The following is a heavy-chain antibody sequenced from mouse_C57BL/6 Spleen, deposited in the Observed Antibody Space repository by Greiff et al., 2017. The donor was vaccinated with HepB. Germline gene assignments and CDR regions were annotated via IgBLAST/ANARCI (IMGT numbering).Heavy chain of an antibody. D-gene: IGHD2-4*01. Sequence: VQLQQSGPELVKPGASVKISCKASGYSFTGYYMNWVKQSPEKSLEWIGEINPSTGGTTYNQKFKAKATLTVDKSSSTAYMQLKSLTSEDSAVYYCARPGYDYDGGDYWGQGTTLTVSS. CDR2: INPSTGGT. J-gene: IGHJ2*01. CDR1: GYSFTGYY. V-gene: IGHV1-42*01. CDR3: ARPGYDYDGGDY.